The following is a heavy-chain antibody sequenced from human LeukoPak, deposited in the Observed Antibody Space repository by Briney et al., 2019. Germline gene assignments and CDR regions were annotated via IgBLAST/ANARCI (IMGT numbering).Heavy chain of an antibody. CDR2: IDWDDDK. Sequence: SGPALVKPTQTLTLTCTFSGFSLSTSKMCVNWIRQPPGKALEWLARIDWDDDKYYSTSLKTRLTISKDTSKNQVVLTMTNMDPVDTATYYCARILAGPDYFDYGGQGTLVTVSS. V-gene: IGHV2-70*11. CDR3: ARILAGPDYFDY. CDR1: GFSLSTSKMC. J-gene: IGHJ4*02.